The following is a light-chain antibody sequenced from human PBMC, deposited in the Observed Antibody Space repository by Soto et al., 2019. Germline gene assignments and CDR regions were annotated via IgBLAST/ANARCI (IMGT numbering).Light chain of an antibody. CDR3: QQRHNSWT. V-gene: IGKV3-11*01. CDR1: QSVSSN. Sequence: EIVVTQSPATLSLSPGERATLSCRASQSVSSNLAWYQQKPGQAPRLLIYDASNRATGIPARFSGSGSGTDFTLTISSLEPEDFALYYCQQRHNSWTFGQGTKVDIK. CDR2: DAS. J-gene: IGKJ1*01.